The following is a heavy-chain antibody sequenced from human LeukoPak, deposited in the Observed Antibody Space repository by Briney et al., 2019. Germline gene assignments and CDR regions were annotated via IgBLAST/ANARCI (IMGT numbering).Heavy chain of an antibody. CDR2: ISAYNGNT. Sequence: ASVKVSCKASGYTFTSYGISWVRQAPGQRLEWMGWISAYNGNTNYAQKLQGRVTMTTDTSTSTAYMELRRLRSDDTAVYYGARAPSVIVGATTATDWGQGTLVTVSS. CDR3: ARAPSVIVGATTATD. CDR1: GYTFTSYG. J-gene: IGHJ4*02. V-gene: IGHV1-18*01. D-gene: IGHD1-26*01.